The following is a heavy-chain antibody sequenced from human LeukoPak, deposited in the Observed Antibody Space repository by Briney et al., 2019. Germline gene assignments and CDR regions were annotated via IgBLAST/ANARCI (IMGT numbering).Heavy chain of an antibody. V-gene: IGHV4-4*02. CDR1: GDSIGNNNW. D-gene: IGHD3-22*01. J-gene: IGHJ4*02. CDR3: ASHQAYFYDRSGYYYDY. Sequence: PSETLSLTCAVSGDSIGNNNWWSWVRQPPGKGLEWIGEIFHSGRTNYNPSLKSRVTISVDKSKNHFSLRLSSVTAADTAVYYCASHQAYFYDRSGYYYDYWGQGTLVTVSS. CDR2: IFHSGRT.